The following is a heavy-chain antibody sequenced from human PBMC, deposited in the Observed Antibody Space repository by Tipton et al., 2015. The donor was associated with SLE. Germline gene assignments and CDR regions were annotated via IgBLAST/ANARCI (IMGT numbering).Heavy chain of an antibody. V-gene: IGHV3-30-3*01. CDR3: ARGFSGELYLGATGY. CDR2: ISYDGSNK. J-gene: IGHJ4*02. CDR1: GFTFSSYA. Sequence: SLRLSCAASGFTFSSYAMHWVRQAPGKGLEWVAVISYDGSNKYYADSVKGRFTISRDNSKNTLYLQMNSLRAEDTAVYYCARGFSGELYLGATGYWGQGTLVTVSS. D-gene: IGHD1-26*01.